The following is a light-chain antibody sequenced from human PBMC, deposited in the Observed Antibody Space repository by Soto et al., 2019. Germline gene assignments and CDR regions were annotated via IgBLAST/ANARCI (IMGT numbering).Light chain of an antibody. CDR1: QSISRW. CDR3: QQYNSYSPTT. J-gene: IGKJ1*01. CDR2: DAS. V-gene: IGKV1-5*01. Sequence: DIQMTQSPSTLSASVGDRVTITCRASQSISRWLAWYQQKPGKAPKALIYDASTLRSGVPSRFSGGGSGTECTLTISSLQPDDFATYYCQQYNSYSPTTFGQGTKVDIK.